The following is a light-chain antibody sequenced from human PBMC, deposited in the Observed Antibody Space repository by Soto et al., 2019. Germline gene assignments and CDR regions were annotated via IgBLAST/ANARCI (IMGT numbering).Light chain of an antibody. CDR3: QQYADWPLT. CDR2: KTS. Sequence: IVMTQSPATVSVSPGESTSLSCRASRTIGTNLGWYQQKPGQAPRLLISKTSNRATGVPARFSGSGSGTEFTLTITSLQSEDIAVYYCQQYADWPLTFGGGTKVEIK. CDR1: RTIGTN. V-gene: IGKV3-15*01. J-gene: IGKJ4*01.